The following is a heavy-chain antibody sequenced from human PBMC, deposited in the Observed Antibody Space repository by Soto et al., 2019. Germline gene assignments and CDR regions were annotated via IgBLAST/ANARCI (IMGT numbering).Heavy chain of an antibody. V-gene: IGHV4-34*01. CDR1: GGSFSGYY. J-gene: IGHJ6*02. CDR2: INYSGST. Sequence: PWETRALTCAGYGGSFSGYYWSWIRQPPGKGLEWIGEINYSGSTNYNPSLKRRVTISVDTSKNQFSLKLSSVTAADTAVYYCPRERRYLYYDSSGYRALLRSHYYYGMDVWGQGTTVTVSS. D-gene: IGHD3-22*01. CDR3: PRERRYLYYDSSGYRALLRSHYYYGMDV.